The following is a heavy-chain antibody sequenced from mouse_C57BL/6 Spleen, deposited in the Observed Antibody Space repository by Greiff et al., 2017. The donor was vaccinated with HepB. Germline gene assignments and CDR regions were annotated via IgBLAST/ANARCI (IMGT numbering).Heavy chain of an antibody. CDR2: IDPSDSYT. J-gene: IGHJ2*01. CDR1: GYTFTSYW. V-gene: IGHV1-50*01. D-gene: IGHD1-1*01. CDR3: ARDTTVYFDY. Sequence: QVQLQQPGAELVKPGASVKLSCKASGYTFTSYWMQWVKQRPGQGLEWIGEIDPSDSYTNYNQKFKGKATLTVDTSSSTAYMQLSSLTSEDSAVYYCARDTTVYFDYWGQGTTLTVSS.